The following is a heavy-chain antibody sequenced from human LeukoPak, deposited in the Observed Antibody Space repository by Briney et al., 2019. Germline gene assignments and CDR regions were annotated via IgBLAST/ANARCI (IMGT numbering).Heavy chain of an antibody. CDR2: IIGSGGDT. Sequence: GGSLRLSCAASGFTFSSYAMSWVRQAPGKGLEWVSTIIGSGGDTYYADSVKGRFTIPRDTSKNTLYLQMKSLRAEDTAVYYCAKAWAAAGTFASWGQGTLVTVSS. CDR3: AKAWAAAGTFAS. V-gene: IGHV3-23*01. D-gene: IGHD6-13*01. J-gene: IGHJ4*02. CDR1: GFTFSSYA.